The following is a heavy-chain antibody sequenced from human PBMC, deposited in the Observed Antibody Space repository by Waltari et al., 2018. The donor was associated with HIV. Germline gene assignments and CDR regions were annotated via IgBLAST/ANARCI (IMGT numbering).Heavy chain of an antibody. CDR1: GVSIRRLNYY. J-gene: IGHJ6*02. CDR3: AGGIYADYDDRYYYGFDV. V-gene: IGHV4-31*03. Sequence: QVQLQESGPRLVKPSQTLSLTCTVSGVSIRRLNYYWNWIRQHPGKGLEWIGYIYYSWNTYYHPSLRSRVTISVDTSKNQFSLKLNSVTAADTAVYYCAGGIYADYDDRYYYGFDVWGQGTTVTVSS. CDR2: IYYSWNT. D-gene: IGHD4-17*01.